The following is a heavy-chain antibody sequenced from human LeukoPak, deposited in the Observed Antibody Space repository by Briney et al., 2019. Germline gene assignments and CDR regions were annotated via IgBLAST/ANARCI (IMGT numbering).Heavy chain of an antibody. CDR1: QFTFHNYA. CDR3: AKGLSASGYLNAFDI. J-gene: IGHJ3*02. CDR2: LRGDGGAT. Sequence: PGGSLRLSCVASQFTFHNYAMNWVRQAPGKGLEWVAALRGDGGATYHADSVRGRFTISRDNPKNTLYPQMDSLRVEDTAVYHCAKGLSASGYLNAFDIWGQGTMVSVSS. V-gene: IGHV3-23*01. D-gene: IGHD3-3*01.